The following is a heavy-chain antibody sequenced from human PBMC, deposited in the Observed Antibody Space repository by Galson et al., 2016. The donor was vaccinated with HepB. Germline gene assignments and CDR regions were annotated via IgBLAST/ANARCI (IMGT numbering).Heavy chain of an antibody. Sequence: SETLSLTCGVSGVSITGENWWTWVRRSPGKGLEWIGEISHSGSTHYHPSLQGRVTIAVDKAKNQFSLKVTSVTAADTAVYYCARENYDYWRGPNQFMDAWGQGTTVTVSS. CDR2: ISHSGST. CDR1: GVSITGENW. D-gene: IGHD3-3*01. CDR3: ARENYDYWRGPNQFMDA. V-gene: IGHV4-4*02. J-gene: IGHJ6*02.